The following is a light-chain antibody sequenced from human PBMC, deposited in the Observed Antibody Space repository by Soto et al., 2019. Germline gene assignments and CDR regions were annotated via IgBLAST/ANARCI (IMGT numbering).Light chain of an antibody. J-gene: IGLJ3*02. CDR3: SSYISDTTHLA. CDR2: EVT. CDR1: SDDIGTYDY. Sequence: QSALTQPASVSGSPGQSVTISCTGTSDDIGTYDYVSWYQQQPGRAPKLMISEVTKRPSEISDRFSGSKSGNTDSLTISGLQPEDEAIYYCSSYISDTTHLAFGGGTKLTVL. V-gene: IGLV2-14*01.